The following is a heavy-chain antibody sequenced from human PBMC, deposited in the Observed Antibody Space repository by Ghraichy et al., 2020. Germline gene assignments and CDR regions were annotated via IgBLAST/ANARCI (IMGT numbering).Heavy chain of an antibody. CDR1: GGSFSGYY. J-gene: IGHJ5*02. V-gene: IGHV4-34*01. Sequence: SETLSLTCAVYGGSFSGYYWSWIRQPPGKGLEWIGEINHSGSTNYNPSLKSRVTISVDTSKNQFSLKLSSVTAADTAVYYCARGLGITMVRGVSPWGQGTLVTVSS. D-gene: IGHD3-10*01. CDR3: ARGLGITMVRGVSP. CDR2: INHSGST.